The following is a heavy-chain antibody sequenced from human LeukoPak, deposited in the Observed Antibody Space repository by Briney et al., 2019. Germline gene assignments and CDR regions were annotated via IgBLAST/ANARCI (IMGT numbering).Heavy chain of an antibody. V-gene: IGHV3-11*04. J-gene: IGHJ3*01. CDR3: ARDRLLYSAFDV. CDR2: ISRIGNTK. CDR1: GFIFGDYY. Sequence: SGGSLRLSCTASGFIFGDYYMAWVRQAPWKGLEWISYISRIGNTKYDAGSVKGRFIVSRDNAKNSLYLQMNNLRDDDTAVYYCARDRLLYSAFDVWGQGTMVTVSS. D-gene: IGHD1-26*01.